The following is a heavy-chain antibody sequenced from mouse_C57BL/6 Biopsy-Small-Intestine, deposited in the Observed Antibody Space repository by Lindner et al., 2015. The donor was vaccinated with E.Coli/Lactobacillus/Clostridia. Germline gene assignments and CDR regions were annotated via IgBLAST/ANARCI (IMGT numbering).Heavy chain of an antibody. V-gene: IGHV1S26*01. CDR1: GYAFTSAG. J-gene: IGHJ2*03. D-gene: IGHD2-13*01. Sequence: SVKVSCKASGYAFTSAGISWVRQAPGQGLEWMGWISAYNGKTNYAQSLQGRVTMTTDTSTSTAYMELRNLRSDDTAFYYCARAGATVTRFFDYWGQGTRVTVSS. CDR2: ISAYNGKT. CDR3: ARAGATVTRFFDY.